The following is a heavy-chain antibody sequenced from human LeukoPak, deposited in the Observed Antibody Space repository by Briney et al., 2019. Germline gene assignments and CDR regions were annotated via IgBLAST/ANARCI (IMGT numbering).Heavy chain of an antibody. Sequence: SETLSLTCTVSGGSISGYCWSWFRQPPGKGLEWIGFIHYGGSTKYNPSLKSRVTISVDTSKNRFSLKLSSVTAADTAVYYCARAIPQGYSSNWADYRGRGSLVTVSS. CDR2: IHYGGST. CDR1: GGSISGYC. D-gene: IGHD6-13*01. CDR3: ARAIPQGYSSNWADY. V-gene: IGHV4-59*01. J-gene: IGHJ4*02.